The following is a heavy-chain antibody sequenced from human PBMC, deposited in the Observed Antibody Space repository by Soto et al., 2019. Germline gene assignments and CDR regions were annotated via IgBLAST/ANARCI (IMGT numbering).Heavy chain of an antibody. D-gene: IGHD6-19*01. J-gene: IGHJ5*02. CDR3: ARGSYSSGWYARRWFDP. CDR2: IYYSGST. Sequence: SETLSLTCTVSGGSISSSSYYWGCIRQPPGKGLEWIGSIYYSGSTYYNPSLKSRVTISVDRSKNQFSLKLSSVTAADTAVYYCARGSYSSGWYARRWFDPWGQGTLVTVSS. V-gene: IGHV4-39*07. CDR1: GGSISSSSYY.